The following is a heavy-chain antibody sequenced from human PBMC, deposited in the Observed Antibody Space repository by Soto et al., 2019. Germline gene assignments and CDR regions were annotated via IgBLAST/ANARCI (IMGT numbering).Heavy chain of an antibody. Sequence: QVQLVESGGGVVQPGRSLRLSCAASGFTFSSYGMHWVRQAPGKGLEWVAVISYDGSNKYYADSVKGRFTISRDNSKNTLYLQMNSLRAEDTAVYYCAKANPRVVVTVTYFDYWGQGTLVTVSS. CDR3: AKANPRVVVTVTYFDY. V-gene: IGHV3-30*18. D-gene: IGHD2-21*02. CDR1: GFTFSSYG. J-gene: IGHJ4*02. CDR2: ISYDGSNK.